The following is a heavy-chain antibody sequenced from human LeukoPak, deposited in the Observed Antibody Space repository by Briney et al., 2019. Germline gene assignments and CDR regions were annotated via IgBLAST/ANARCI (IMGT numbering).Heavy chain of an antibody. J-gene: IGHJ4*02. V-gene: IGHV3-21*01. D-gene: IGHD5-24*01. Sequence: GGSLRLSCATSGFTFDKYFIHWVRQAPGQGLDWVSSISGTSTYIDYADSVKGRFTISRDNAKNSLYLQMNSLRVEDTAVYYCVRDHQLRDPGCWGQGTLVTVSS. CDR1: GFTFDKYF. CDR2: ISGTSTYI. CDR3: VRDHQLRDPGC.